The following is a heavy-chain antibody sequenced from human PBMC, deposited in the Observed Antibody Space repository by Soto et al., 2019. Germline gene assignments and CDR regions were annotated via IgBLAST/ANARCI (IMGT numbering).Heavy chain of an antibody. J-gene: IGHJ3*02. CDR1: GYTFTIYG. D-gene: IGHD3-22*01. V-gene: IGHV1-18*01. CDR2: ISAYNGNT. CDR3: ARVFYYDSSAEDAFDI. Sequence: ASVKVSCKASGYTFTIYGISCVRQAPVQGLEWMGWISAYNGNTNYAQKLQGRVTMTTDTSTSTAYMELRSLRSDDTAVYYCARVFYYDSSAEDAFDIWGQGTMVTVSS.